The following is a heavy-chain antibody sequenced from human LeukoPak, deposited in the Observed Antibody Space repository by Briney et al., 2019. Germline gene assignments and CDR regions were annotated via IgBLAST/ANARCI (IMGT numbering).Heavy chain of an antibody. D-gene: IGHD3-22*01. CDR3: ARGRGYYDSSGYYPTAAPLDY. V-gene: IGHV4-34*01. Sequence: SETLSLTCAVYGGSFSGYYWSWIRQPPGKGLKWIGEINHSGSTNYNPSLKSRVTISVDTSKNQFSLKLSSVTAADTAVYYCARGRGYYDSSGYYPTAAPLDYWGQGTLVTVSS. CDR1: GGSFSGYY. CDR2: INHSGST. J-gene: IGHJ4*02.